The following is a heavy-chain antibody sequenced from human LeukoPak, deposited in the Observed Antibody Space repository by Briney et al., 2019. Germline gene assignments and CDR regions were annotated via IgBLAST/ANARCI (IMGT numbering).Heavy chain of an antibody. Sequence: ASVKVSCKASGGTFSSYAISWVRQAPGQGLEWMGGIIPIFGTANYAQKFQGRVTITTDESTSTAYMELSSLRSEDTAVYYCAGRQSKLEPLKDWGQGTLVTVSS. CDR2: IIPIFGTA. V-gene: IGHV1-69*05. CDR1: GGTFSSYA. J-gene: IGHJ4*02. CDR3: AGRQSKLEPLKD. D-gene: IGHD1-14*01.